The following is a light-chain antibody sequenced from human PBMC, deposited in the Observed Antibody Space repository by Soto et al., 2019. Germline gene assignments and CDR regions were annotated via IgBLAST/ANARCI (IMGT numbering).Light chain of an antibody. Sequence: EVVLTQSPATLSLSPGERATLSCRASQNDRTFLDWYQQKPGQAPRLLIYAASNRATGIPDRFSGSGSGTDFTLTITSLEPEDFAVYYCQQHSHWPPWTFGQGTRVEIQ. CDR3: QQHSHWPPWT. V-gene: IGKV3-11*01. CDR1: QNDRTF. J-gene: IGKJ1*01. CDR2: AAS.